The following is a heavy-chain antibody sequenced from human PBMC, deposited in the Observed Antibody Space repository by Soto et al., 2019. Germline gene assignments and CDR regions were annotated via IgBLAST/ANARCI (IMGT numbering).Heavy chain of an antibody. D-gene: IGHD6-6*01. J-gene: IGHJ6*03. Sequence: SETLSLTCTVSGGSISSSSYYWGWIRQPPGKGLEWIGSIHYSGSTYYNPSLKSRVTISVDTSKNQFSLKLSSVTAADTAVYYCARHDSEAARPGYMDVWGKGTTVTVSS. CDR2: IHYSGST. V-gene: IGHV4-39*01. CDR1: GGSISSSSYY. CDR3: ARHDSEAARPGYMDV.